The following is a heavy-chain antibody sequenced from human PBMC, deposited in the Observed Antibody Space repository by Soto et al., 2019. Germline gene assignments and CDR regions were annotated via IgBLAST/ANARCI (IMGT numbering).Heavy chain of an antibody. D-gene: IGHD4-4*01. Sequence: SETLSLTYTVSGGSISSYYWSWIRQPPGKGLEWIGYIYYSGSTNYNPSLKSRVTISVDTSKNQFSLKLSSVTAADTAVYYCARGETTHRLDYWGQGTLVTVSS. V-gene: IGHV4-59*01. CDR1: GGSISSYY. CDR2: IYYSGST. J-gene: IGHJ4*02. CDR3: ARGETTHRLDY.